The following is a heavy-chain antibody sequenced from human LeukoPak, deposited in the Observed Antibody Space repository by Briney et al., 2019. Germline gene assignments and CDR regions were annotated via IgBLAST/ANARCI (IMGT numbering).Heavy chain of an antibody. CDR1: GYSFTSYW. V-gene: IGHV5-51*01. D-gene: IGHD3-22*01. CDR2: XXPGDSDT. Sequence: GESLQISCKGSGYSFTSYWIGWVRQMPGKGLEWMGXXXPGDSDTRYSPSFQGQVTISADKSISTAYLQWSSLKASDTAMYYCARLQYYYDSSGYIAYFDYWGQGTLVTVSS. CDR3: ARLQYYYDSSGYIAYFDY. J-gene: IGHJ4*02.